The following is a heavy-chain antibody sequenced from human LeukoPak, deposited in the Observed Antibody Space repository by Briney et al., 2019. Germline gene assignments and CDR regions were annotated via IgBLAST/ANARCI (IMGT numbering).Heavy chain of an antibody. J-gene: IGHJ4*02. CDR3: VKDRSDILTGPGSN. V-gene: IGHV3-64D*06. CDR1: GFTFSSYA. D-gene: IGHD3-9*01. Sequence: PGGSLRLSCSASGFTFSSYAMHWVRQAPGKGLEYVSAISGNGGSTYYADSMKGRFTISRDNSKNTLYLQMSSLRAEDTAVYYCVKDRSDILTGPGSNWGQGTLVTVSS. CDR2: ISGNGGST.